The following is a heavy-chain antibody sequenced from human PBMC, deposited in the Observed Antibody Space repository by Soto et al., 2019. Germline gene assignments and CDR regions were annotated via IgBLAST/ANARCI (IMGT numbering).Heavy chain of an antibody. J-gene: IGHJ3*02. CDR1: GFTFSSYA. CDR2: ISYDGSNK. D-gene: IGHD2-2*01. Sequence: QVQLVESGGGVVQPGRSLRLSCAASGFTFSSYAMHWVRQAPGKGLEWVAVISYDGSNKYYADSVKGRFTISRDNSKNTLYLQMNSLRAEDTAVYYCARDGQDIVLVPAAMTADAFDIWGQGTMVTVSS. CDR3: ARDGQDIVLVPAAMTADAFDI. V-gene: IGHV3-30-3*01.